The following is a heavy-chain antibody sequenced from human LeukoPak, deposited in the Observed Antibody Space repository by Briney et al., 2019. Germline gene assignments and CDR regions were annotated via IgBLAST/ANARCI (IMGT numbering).Heavy chain of an antibody. CDR2: IIPIFGTA. CDR1: GGAFSSYA. D-gene: IGHD2-2*01. V-gene: IGHV1-69*13. Sequence: SVKVSCKASGGAFSSYAISWVRQAPRQGLEWMGGIIPIFGTANYAQKFQGRVTITADESTSTAYMELSSLRSEDTAVYYCAISPAVVVPAAIDYWGQGTLVTVSS. CDR3: AISPAVVVPAAIDY. J-gene: IGHJ4*02.